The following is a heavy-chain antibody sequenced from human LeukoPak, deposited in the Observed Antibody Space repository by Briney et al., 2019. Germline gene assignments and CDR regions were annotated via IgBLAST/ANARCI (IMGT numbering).Heavy chain of an antibody. CDR2: INPSGGST. CDR3: ARDPMTDIVATKTAPGFDY. Sequence: ASVTVSCKASGYTFTIYYMHWVRQAPGQGLEWMGIINPSGGSTSYAQKFQGRVTMTRDTSTSTVYMELSSLRSEDTAVYYCARDPMTDIVATKTAPGFDYWGQGTLVTVSS. V-gene: IGHV1-46*01. CDR1: GYTFTIYY. D-gene: IGHD5-12*01. J-gene: IGHJ4*02.